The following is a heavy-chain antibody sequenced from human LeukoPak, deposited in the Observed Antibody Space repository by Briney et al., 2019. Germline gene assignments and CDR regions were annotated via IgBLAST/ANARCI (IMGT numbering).Heavy chain of an antibody. CDR2: IYPDDSDT. CDR1: GYXFTSYW. Sequence: GESLKISCNGSGYXFTSYWICWVRQVPGRGLEWMGTIYPDDSDTRYSPSFQGQVTISADKSISTAYLQWSSLKASDTAMYYCARLRGHDILGWFDPWGQGTLVTVSS. V-gene: IGHV5-51*01. CDR3: ARLRGHDILGWFDP. J-gene: IGHJ5*02. D-gene: IGHD3-9*01.